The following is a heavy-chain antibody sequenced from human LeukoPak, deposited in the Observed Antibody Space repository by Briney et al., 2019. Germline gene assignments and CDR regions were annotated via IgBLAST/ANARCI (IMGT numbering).Heavy chain of an antibody. D-gene: IGHD3-22*01. J-gene: IGHJ4*02. V-gene: IGHV4-59*01. Sequence: SETLSLTCAVSGGSISTYYWNWIRQPPGKGLEWIGYIYYSGNANYNPSLKSRIAISVDTSKNQFSLNLTSVTATDTAVYYCARAGYYYDTMGETWGQGILVTVSS. CDR3: ARAGYYYDTMGET. CDR1: GGSISTYY. CDR2: IYYSGNA.